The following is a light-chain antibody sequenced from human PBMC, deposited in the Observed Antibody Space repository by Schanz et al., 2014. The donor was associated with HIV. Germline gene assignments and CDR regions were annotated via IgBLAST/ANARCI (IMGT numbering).Light chain of an antibody. V-gene: IGKV1-9*01. CDR1: QDISTY. Sequence: DIQMTQSPSSLSASVGDRVTVTCRASQDISTYLAWYQQKPGKAPNLLIYAAFTLQSGVPSRFSGSGSGTDFTLTISSLQPEDFATYYCQQLNSYPLTFGGGTKVEIK. CDR2: AAF. CDR3: QQLNSYPLT. J-gene: IGKJ4*01.